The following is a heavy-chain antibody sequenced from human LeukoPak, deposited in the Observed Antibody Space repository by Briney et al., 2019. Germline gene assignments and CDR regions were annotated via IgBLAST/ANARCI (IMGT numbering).Heavy chain of an antibody. V-gene: IGHV3-23*01. Sequence: GGSLRLSCAASAFNFADSAMSWVRQTPRKGLEWVSLISFNGRNTYYGDSVKGRFTISRDNSKDTVYLQMNSLRAEDTAIFYCARDIELSTWGPGTMVTVSS. J-gene: IGHJ3*01. CDR2: ISFNGRNT. CDR1: AFNFADSA. D-gene: IGHD5-12*01. CDR3: ARDIELST.